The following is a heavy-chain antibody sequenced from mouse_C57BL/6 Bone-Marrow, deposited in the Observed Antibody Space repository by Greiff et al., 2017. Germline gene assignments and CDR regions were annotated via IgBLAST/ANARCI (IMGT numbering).Heavy chain of an antibody. V-gene: IGHV5-17*01. CDR1: GFTFSDYG. J-gene: IGHJ3*01. Sequence: EVQLVESGRGLVKPGASLKLSCAASGFTFSDYGMHWVRQAPGKGLEWVAYISSGSSTIYYADTVKGRFTISRDNATNTLFLQMTSLRSEDTAMYYCAKLFAYWGQGTLVTVSA. CDR3: AKLFAY. CDR2: ISSGSSTI.